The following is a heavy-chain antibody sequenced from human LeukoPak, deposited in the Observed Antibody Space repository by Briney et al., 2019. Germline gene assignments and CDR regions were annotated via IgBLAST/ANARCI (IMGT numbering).Heavy chain of an antibody. D-gene: IGHD3-16*02. CDR2: MNPSGGST. J-gene: IGHJ4*02. V-gene: IGHV1-46*01. CDR1: GYTFTSYY. Sequence: ASVKVSCKASGYTFTSYYIHWVRQAPGQELEWMAIMNPSGGSTSSAQKFQGRVTMTRDTSTSTVYMELSGLRSEDTAVYYCARAGVITAADYWGQGTLVTVSS. CDR3: ARAGVITAADY.